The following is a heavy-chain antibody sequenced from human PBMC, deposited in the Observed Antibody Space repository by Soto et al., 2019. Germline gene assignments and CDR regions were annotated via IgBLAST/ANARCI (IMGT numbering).Heavy chain of an antibody. J-gene: IGHJ1*01. D-gene: IGHD1-26*01. CDR3: ARTRIVGATNGYVQH. CDR1: GFSLSTSGMC. Sequence: SGPTLVNPTQTLTLTCTFSGFSLSTSGMCVSWIRQPPGKALEWLARIDWDDDKYYSTSLKTRLTISKDTSKNQVVLTMTNMDPVDTATYYCARTRIVGATNGYVQHWGQGTLVTVSS. CDR2: IDWDDDK. V-gene: IGHV2-70*11.